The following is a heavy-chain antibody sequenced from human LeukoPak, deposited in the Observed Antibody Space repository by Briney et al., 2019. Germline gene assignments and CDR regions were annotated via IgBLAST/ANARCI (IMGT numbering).Heavy chain of an antibody. CDR2: MNPNSGNT. CDR3: ARGVQLPVVYSYYGMDV. V-gene: IGHV1-8*01. J-gene: IGHJ6*02. CDR1: GYTFSSYD. Sequence: ASMKVSCKASGYTFSSYDINWVRQATGQGLEWMGWMNPNSGNTGYAQKFQGRVTMTSNTSISTAYMELSSLRSEDTAVYYCARGVQLPVVYSYYGMDVWGQGTTVTVSS. D-gene: IGHD6-6*01.